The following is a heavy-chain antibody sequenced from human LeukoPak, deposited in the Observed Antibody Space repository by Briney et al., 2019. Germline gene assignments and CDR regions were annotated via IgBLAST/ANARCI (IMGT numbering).Heavy chain of an antibody. J-gene: IGHJ4*02. Sequence: ASVKVSCKASGYIFSSYTIHWVRQAPGQRPEWMGWINVANGNAKYSQNFQGRVTITRDTSASTAYLELSSLRSEDTAVIYCARDKSSYGYKDSFDYWGQGTLVSVSS. CDR1: GYIFSSYT. D-gene: IGHD5-18*01. V-gene: IGHV1-3*01. CDR3: ARDKSSYGYKDSFDY. CDR2: INVANGNA.